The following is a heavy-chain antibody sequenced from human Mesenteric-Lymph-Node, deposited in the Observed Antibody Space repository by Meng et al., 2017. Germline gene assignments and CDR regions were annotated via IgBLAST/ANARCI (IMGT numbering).Heavy chain of an antibody. V-gene: IGHV3-23*04. CDR3: ANRAWLES. Sequence: VQLVGSGGGLVQPGGSLRLSCVASGFSFSSQSMSWVRQVPGKGLEWISVILDRDGSTYYADSVKGRFTISRDNSKNTLYLQMSSLRVDDTAVYHCANRAWLESWGQGTLVTVSS. CDR1: GFSFSSQS. CDR2: ILDRDGST. J-gene: IGHJ5*01. D-gene: IGHD3-10*01.